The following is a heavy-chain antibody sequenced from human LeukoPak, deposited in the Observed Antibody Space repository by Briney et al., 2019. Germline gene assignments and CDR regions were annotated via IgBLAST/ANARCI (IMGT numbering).Heavy chain of an antibody. CDR2: ISSSSSYT. J-gene: IGHJ3*02. Sequence: GGSLRLSCAASGFTFSSYSMNWVRQAPGKGLEWVSSISSSSSYTYYADSVKSRFTISRDNAKNSLYLQMNSLRAVDTAVYYCAGLLWFGELLYGALDIWGQGTMVTVSS. D-gene: IGHD3-10*01. V-gene: IGHV3-21*01. CDR3: AGLLWFGELLYGALDI. CDR1: GFTFSSYS.